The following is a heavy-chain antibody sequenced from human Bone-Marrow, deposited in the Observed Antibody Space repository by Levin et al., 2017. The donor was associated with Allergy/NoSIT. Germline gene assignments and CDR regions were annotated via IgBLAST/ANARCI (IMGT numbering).Heavy chain of an antibody. CDR1: GFSFSDAW. J-gene: IGHJ4*02. V-gene: IGHV3-15*01. D-gene: IGHD3-10*01. CDR3: TTDPNITMVVWVAQKGY. CDR2: IKSNSDGATT. Sequence: GESLKISCVASGFSFSDAWMSWVRQVPGKGLEWVGRIKSNSDGATTDYSAPVKGRFAISRDDSKSTFYLQMNSLKTDDTGVYYCTTDPNITMVVWVAQKGYWGQGTLVTVSA.